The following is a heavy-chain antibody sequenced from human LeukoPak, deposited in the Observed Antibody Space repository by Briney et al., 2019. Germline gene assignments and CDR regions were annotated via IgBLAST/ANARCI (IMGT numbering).Heavy chain of an antibody. CDR2: IFYSGST. CDR1: GGSISTSNYY. J-gene: IGHJ4*02. Sequence: SETLSLTCTVSGGSISTSNYYWGWIRQPPGKGLEWIGNIFYSGSTYYSPSLRSRVTISLDTSRNQFSLKLNSVTAADTAVYYCASNTATVFDYWGQGALVTVSS. V-gene: IGHV4-39*07. CDR3: ASNTATVFDY. D-gene: IGHD2-21*02.